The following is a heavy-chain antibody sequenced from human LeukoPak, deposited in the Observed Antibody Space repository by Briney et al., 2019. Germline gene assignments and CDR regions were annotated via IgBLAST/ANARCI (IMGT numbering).Heavy chain of an antibody. CDR2: IYPGDSDT. CDR3: ARRYYYGSGSYQSGHAFDI. V-gene: IGHV5-51*01. Sequence: GESLKISCKGSGYSFTSYWIGWARQMPGKGLEWMGIIYPGDSDTRYSPSFQGQVTISADKSISTAYLQWSSLKASDTAMYYCARRYYYGSGSYQSGHAFDIWGQGTMVTVSS. J-gene: IGHJ3*02. CDR1: GYSFTSYW. D-gene: IGHD3-10*01.